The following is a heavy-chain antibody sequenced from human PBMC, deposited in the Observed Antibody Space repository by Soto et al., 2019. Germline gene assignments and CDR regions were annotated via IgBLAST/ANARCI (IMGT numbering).Heavy chain of an antibody. V-gene: IGHV4-30-4*01. CDR3: AREKRGVVVAATPKYYFDY. J-gene: IGHJ4*02. CDR2: IYYSGST. D-gene: IGHD2-15*01. CDR1: GGSISSGDYY. Sequence: PSETLSLTCTVSGGSISSGDYYWSWIRQPPGKGLEWIGYIYYSGSTYYNPSLKSRVTISVDTSKNQFSLKLSSVTAADTAVYYCAREKRGVVVAATPKYYFDYWGQGTLVTVSS.